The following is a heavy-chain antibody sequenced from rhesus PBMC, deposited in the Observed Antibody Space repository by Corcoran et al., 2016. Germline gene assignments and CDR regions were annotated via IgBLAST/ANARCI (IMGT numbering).Heavy chain of an antibody. D-gene: IGHD3-3*01. CDR2: ITYSGST. CDR1: GGSIRSGSYY. J-gene: IGHJ4*01. CDR3: ARRLNFWSGYYPFDY. V-gene: IGHV4-122*02. Sequence: QVQLQESGPGLVKPSETLSLTCAGSGGSIRSGSYYWSWIRQPQGKGMEGIGYITYSGSTSYNPSLKSRVTISRDTSKNQFSLKLSSVTAADTAVYYCARRLNFWSGYYPFDYWGQGVLVTVSS.